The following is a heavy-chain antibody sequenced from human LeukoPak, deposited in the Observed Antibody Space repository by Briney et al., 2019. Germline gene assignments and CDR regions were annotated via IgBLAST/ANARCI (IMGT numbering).Heavy chain of an antibody. V-gene: IGHV3-23*01. CDR2: ISGAGT. Sequence: GGSLRLSCAASGFTFTNYAMTWVRQAPGEGLEWVSSISGAGTYYADSVKGRFTISTDNYKNTLYLQMNSLRAEDTAIYYCARDPNGNYVGAFDFQRWGQGTLVTVSS. J-gene: IGHJ1*01. CDR3: ARDPNGNYVGAFDFQR. CDR1: GFTFTNYA. D-gene: IGHD4-17*01.